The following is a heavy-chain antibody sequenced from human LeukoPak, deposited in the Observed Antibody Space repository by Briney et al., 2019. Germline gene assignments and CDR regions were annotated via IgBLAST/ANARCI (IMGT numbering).Heavy chain of an antibody. CDR2: INPNSGGT. D-gene: IGHD2-15*01. V-gene: IGHV1-2*02. Sequence: ASVKVSCKASGYTFTGYYMHWVRQAPAQGLDGMGWINPNSGGTNYAQKSQGRVTMTRDTSISTAYMELSRLRSDDTAVYYCARDRRYCSGGSCYSTYYYYYYMDVWGKGTTVTVSS. CDR3: ARDRRYCSGGSCYSTYYYYYYMDV. J-gene: IGHJ6*03. CDR1: GYTFTGYY.